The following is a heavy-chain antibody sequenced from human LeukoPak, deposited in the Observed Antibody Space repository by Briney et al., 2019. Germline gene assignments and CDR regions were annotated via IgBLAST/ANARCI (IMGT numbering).Heavy chain of an antibody. Sequence: ASVKVSCKASGYTFTGYYMHWVRQAPGQGLEWMGWVNPNSGGTNYAQKFKGRVTMTGDTSIRTAYMELSSLRSDDTAEYYCASPSFETGTYYYFDYWGQGTLVTVSS. J-gene: IGHJ4*02. V-gene: IGHV1-2*02. CDR2: VNPNSGGT. CDR1: GYTFTGYY. CDR3: ASPSFETGTYYYFDY. D-gene: IGHD1-26*01.